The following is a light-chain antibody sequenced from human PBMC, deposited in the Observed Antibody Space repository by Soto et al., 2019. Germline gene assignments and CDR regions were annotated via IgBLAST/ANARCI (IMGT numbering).Light chain of an antibody. CDR1: QDIKNY. V-gene: IGKV1-16*01. CDR2: GAS. Sequence: DIQMTQSPSAVSASVGDRVTITCRASQDIKNYVAWFQQKPGEAPRSLVFGASSLQGGVPSRFSGSGYETEFSLTINSLQPEDSGTYFCQHYSSYPLAFGPGTKVEIK. J-gene: IGKJ3*01. CDR3: QHYSSYPLA.